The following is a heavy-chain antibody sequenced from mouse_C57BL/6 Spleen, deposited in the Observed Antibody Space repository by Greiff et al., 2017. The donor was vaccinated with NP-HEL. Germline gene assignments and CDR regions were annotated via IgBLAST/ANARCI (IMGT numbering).Heavy chain of an antibody. CDR2: INPNNGGT. CDR1: GYTFTDYY. D-gene: IGHD5-1*01. V-gene: IGHV1-26*01. J-gene: IGHJ3*01. CDR3: TRTYEMNPAGVAY. Sequence: EVQLHQSGPELVKPGASVKISCKASGYTFTDYYMNWVKQSHGKSLEWIGAINPNNGGTSYNQKFKGKATLTVDQSSSTAYMELRSLTAEDSAVYYWTRTYEMNPAGVAYWGQGTLVTVAA.